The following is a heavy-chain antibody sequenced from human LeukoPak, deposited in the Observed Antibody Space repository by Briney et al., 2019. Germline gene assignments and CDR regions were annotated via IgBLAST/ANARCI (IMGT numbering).Heavy chain of an antibody. D-gene: IGHD4-11*01. Sequence: ASETLSLTCTVSGVSINSSFWSWIRQPAGKGLEWIGRIYTSGSTNYNPSLKSRVTISVDTSKNQFSLKLSSVTAADTAVYYCARGALTVTTRPYYFDYWGQGTLVTVSS. V-gene: IGHV4-4*07. CDR3: ARGALTVTTRPYYFDY. J-gene: IGHJ4*02. CDR2: IYTSGST. CDR1: GVSINSSF.